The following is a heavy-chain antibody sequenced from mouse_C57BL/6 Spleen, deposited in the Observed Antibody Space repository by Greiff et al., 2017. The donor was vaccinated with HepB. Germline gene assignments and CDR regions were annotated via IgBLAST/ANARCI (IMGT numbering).Heavy chain of an antibody. J-gene: IGHJ4*01. Sequence: QVHVKQSGAELVRPGTSVKMSCKASGYTFTNYWIGWAKQRPGHGLEWIGDIYPGGGYTNYNEKFKGKATLTADKSSSTAYMQFSSLTSEDSAIYYCARQYDYYAMDYWGQGTSVTVSS. D-gene: IGHD2-10*02. CDR2: IYPGGGYT. V-gene: IGHV1-63*01. CDR3: ARQYDYYAMDY. CDR1: GYTFTNYW.